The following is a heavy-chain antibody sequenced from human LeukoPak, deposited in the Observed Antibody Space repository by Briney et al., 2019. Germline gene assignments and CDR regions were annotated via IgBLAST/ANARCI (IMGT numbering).Heavy chain of an antibody. CDR3: ASSLLYYDILTGYYPFFP. J-gene: IGHJ5*02. CDR2: IYSGGST. V-gene: IGHV3-66*01. D-gene: IGHD3-9*01. CDR1: GFTVSSNY. Sequence: GGSLRLSCAASGFTVSSNYMSWVRQAPGKGLEWVSVIYSGGSTYYADSVKGRFTIPRDNSKNTLYLQMNSLRAEDTAVYYCASSLLYYDILTGYYPFFPWCQGTLVTVSS.